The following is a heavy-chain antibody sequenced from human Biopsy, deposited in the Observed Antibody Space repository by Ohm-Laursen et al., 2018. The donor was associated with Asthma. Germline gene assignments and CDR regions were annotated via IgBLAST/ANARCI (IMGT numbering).Heavy chain of an antibody. Sequence: LRLSCAASGFTFSNAWMSWVRQAPGKGLERVSAITGSGGTTYYADSVRGRFTISRDNSKSTLFLQMDSLSAEDTAVYYCAKDFRGIAVAGDRGFDYWGQGTLVTVSS. CDR2: ITGSGGTT. D-gene: IGHD6-19*01. V-gene: IGHV3-23*01. CDR3: AKDFRGIAVAGDRGFDY. J-gene: IGHJ4*02. CDR1: GFTFSNAW.